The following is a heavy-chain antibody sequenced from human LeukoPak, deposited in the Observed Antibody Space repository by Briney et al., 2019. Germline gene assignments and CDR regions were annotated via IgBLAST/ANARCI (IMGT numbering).Heavy chain of an antibody. CDR3: AKIAAAGTYFDY. D-gene: IGHD6-13*01. CDR1: GFTFRSYG. CDR2: IGYDGRDN. Sequence: GGSLRLSCVASGFTFRSYGMHLVRQAPGKGLEWVAFIGYDGRDNFNADSVKGRFTISRDNSKNTVDLQMISLRAEDTAVYYCAKIAAAGTYFDYWGQGTLVTVSS. J-gene: IGHJ4*02. V-gene: IGHV3-30*02.